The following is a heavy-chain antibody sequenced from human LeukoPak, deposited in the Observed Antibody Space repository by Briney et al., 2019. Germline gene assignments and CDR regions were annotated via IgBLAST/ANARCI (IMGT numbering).Heavy chain of an antibody. D-gene: IGHD1-26*01. CDR1: GYTFTGYY. V-gene: IGHV1-2*02. CDR2: INPNSGGT. CDR3: ARDWEYSGSSPSGNDY. Sequence: ASVKVSCKASGYTFTGYYMHWVRQAPGQGLEWMGWINPNSGGTNYAQKFQGRVTMTRDTSISTAYMELSRLGSDDTAVYYCARDWEYSGSSPSGNDYWGQGTLVTVSS. J-gene: IGHJ4*02.